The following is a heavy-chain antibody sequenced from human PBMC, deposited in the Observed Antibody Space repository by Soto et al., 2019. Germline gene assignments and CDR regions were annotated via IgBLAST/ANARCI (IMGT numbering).Heavy chain of an antibody. D-gene: IGHD3-10*01. J-gene: IGHJ4*02. CDR3: ARDPLWFGELGYFDS. CDR2: IDSGSSFI. Sequence: EVQLVESGGGLVKPGGSLRLSCAASGFTFSSHAMNWVRQAPGKGLEWVSSIDSGSSFIYYADSVKGRFTISRDNAKNSLYLQMGSLRAEDTAVYSCARDPLWFGELGYFDSWGQGALVTVSS. V-gene: IGHV3-21*01. CDR1: GFTFSSHA.